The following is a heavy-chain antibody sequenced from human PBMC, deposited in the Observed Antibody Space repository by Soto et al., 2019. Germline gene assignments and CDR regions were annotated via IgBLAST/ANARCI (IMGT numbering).Heavy chain of an antibody. V-gene: IGHV3-30-3*01. D-gene: IGHD3-22*01. J-gene: IGHJ4*02. CDR2: ISYDGSNK. Sequence: PGGSLRLSCAASGFTFSSYAMHWVRQAPGKGLEWVAVISYDGSNKYYADSVKGRFTISRDNSKNTLYLQMNSLRAEDTAVYYCARVGPLYYYDSSGSMDYWGQGTLVTVSS. CDR3: ARVGPLYYYDSSGSMDY. CDR1: GFTFSSYA.